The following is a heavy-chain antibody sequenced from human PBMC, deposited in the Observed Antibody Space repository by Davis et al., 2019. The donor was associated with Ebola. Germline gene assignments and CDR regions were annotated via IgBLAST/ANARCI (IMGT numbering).Heavy chain of an antibody. CDR1: GGSVSSNY. CDR3: ARDTVVPADLFYYYYYGMDV. Sequence: ETLSLTCTVSGGSVSSNYMSWVRQAPGKGLEWVSVIYSGGSTYYADSVKGRFTISRDNSKNTLYLQMNSLKAEDTAVYYCARDTVVPADLFYYYYYGMDVWGQGTTVTVSS. J-gene: IGHJ6*02. CDR2: IYSGGST. V-gene: IGHV3-53*05. D-gene: IGHD2-2*01.